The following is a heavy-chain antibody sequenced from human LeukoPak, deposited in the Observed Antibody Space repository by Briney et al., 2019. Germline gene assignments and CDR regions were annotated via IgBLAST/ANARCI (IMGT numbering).Heavy chain of an antibody. CDR3: ARGRSIAVAGTGY. D-gene: IGHD6-19*01. CDR1: GYTFTGYY. Sequence: ASVKVSCKASGYTFTGYYMHWVRQAPGQGLEWMGWINPNSGGTNYAQKFQGRVTMTRDTSISTAYMELSRLRSDDTAVYYCARGRSIAVAGTGYWGQGTPVTVSS. CDR2: INPNSGGT. J-gene: IGHJ4*02. V-gene: IGHV1-2*02.